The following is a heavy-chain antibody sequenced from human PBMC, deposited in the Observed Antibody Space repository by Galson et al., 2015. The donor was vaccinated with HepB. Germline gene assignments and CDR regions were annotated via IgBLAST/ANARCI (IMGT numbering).Heavy chain of an antibody. CDR1: GFTFSSYG. J-gene: IGHJ4*02. D-gene: IGHD5-18*01. Sequence: SLRLSCAASGFTFSSYGMHWVRQAPGKGLEWVAFIRYDGSNKYYADSVKGRFTISRDNSKNTLYLQMNSLRAEDTAVYYCAKDLRGYSYGSFDYWGQGTLVTVSS. V-gene: IGHV3-30*02. CDR3: AKDLRGYSYGSFDY. CDR2: IRYDGSNK.